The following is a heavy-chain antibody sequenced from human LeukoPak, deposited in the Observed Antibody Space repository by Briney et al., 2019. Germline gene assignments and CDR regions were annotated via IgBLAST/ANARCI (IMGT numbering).Heavy chain of an antibody. J-gene: IGHJ3*02. CDR2: IYPGDSDT. Sequence: KYGESLKISCKGSGYSFTTYWIAWVRQMPGKGVEWMGIIYPGDSDTRYSPSFQGQVTISADKSISTAYLQWSSLKASDTAMYYCATQDDAFDIWGQGTMVTVSS. CDR1: GYSFTTYW. V-gene: IGHV5-51*01. CDR3: ATQDDAFDI.